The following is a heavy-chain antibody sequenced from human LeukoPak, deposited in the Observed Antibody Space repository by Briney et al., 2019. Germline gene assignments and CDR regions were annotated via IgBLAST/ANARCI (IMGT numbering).Heavy chain of an antibody. J-gene: IGHJ6*03. CDR3: ARAWGWLHYYYMDV. Sequence: ASVKVSCKASGYSFISYGISWVRQAPGQGLEWMGWISAYNGNTNYAQKLQGRVTMTTDTSTSTAYMELRSLRSDDTAVYYCARAWGWLHYYYMDVWSKGTTVTVSS. V-gene: IGHV1-18*01. D-gene: IGHD2-15*01. CDR1: GYSFISYG. CDR2: ISAYNGNT.